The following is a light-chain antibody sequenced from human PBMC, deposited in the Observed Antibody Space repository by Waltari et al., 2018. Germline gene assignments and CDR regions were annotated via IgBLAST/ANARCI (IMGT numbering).Light chain of an antibody. CDR3: QQYDSFWT. J-gene: IGKJ1*01. CDR1: ESISNW. V-gene: IGKV1-5*03. CDR2: KAS. Sequence: DIQMTQSPSTLSASVGDRVTITCRASESISNWLAWYQQKPGKAPKVLIHKASSLEIGVPSRFSGSGSATEFTLTISNLQPDDFATYYCQQYDSFWTFGQGTKVEIK.